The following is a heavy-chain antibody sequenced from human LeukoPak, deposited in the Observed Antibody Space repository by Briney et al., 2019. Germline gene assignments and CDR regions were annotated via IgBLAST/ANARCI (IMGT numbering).Heavy chain of an antibody. CDR3: ASFADGSGSYQQN. CDR1: GYTFTSYD. V-gene: IGHV1-8*01. J-gene: IGHJ4*02. CDR2: MNPNSGNT. D-gene: IGHD3-10*01. Sequence: ASVKVSCKASGYTFTSYDINWVRQATGQGLEWVGWMNPNSGNTGYAQKFQGRVTMTRNTSISTAYMELSSLRSEDTAVYYCASFADGSGSYQQNWGQGTLVTVSS.